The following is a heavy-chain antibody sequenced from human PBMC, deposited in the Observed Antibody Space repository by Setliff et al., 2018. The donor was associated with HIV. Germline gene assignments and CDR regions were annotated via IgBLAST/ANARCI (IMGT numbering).Heavy chain of an antibody. CDR1: AFTFSSYG. V-gene: IGHV3-30*02. CDR2: IRYDDTYK. Sequence: QPGGSLRLSCAASAFTFSSYGMHWVRQAPGKGLEWVAFIRYDDTYKFYADSVKGRFTISRDNSKNTLYLQMNSLRVVDTAVYFCAKNLYRSPWSPLDYWGQGALVTVSS. D-gene: IGHD6-19*01. J-gene: IGHJ4*02. CDR3: AKNLYRSPWSPLDY.